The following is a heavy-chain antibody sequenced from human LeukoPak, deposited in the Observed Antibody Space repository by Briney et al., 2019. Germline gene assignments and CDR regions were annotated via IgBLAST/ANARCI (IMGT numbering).Heavy chain of an antibody. Sequence: GGSLRLSCVASGFTFSNAWMNWVRQAPGKGLEWVSHITASGTAMFYADSVKGRFTISRDNAKNSLYLQMNSLRDEDTAVYYCASSGSYRFGYWGQGTLVTVSS. J-gene: IGHJ4*02. CDR3: ASSGSYRFGY. D-gene: IGHD1-26*01. CDR1: GFTFSNAW. CDR2: ITASGTAM. V-gene: IGHV3-48*02.